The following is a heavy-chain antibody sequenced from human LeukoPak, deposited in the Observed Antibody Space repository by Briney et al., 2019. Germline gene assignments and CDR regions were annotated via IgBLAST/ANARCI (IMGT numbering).Heavy chain of an antibody. D-gene: IGHD6-25*01. J-gene: IGHJ6*02. CDR2: IFPSGIS. CDR3: ARQRGYYYGMDV. Sequence: SETLSLTCTVSRGSMSGFYWSWIRQPAGRGLEWIGRIFPSGISDFNPSLKSRVTISVDTSKNQFSLKLSSVTAADTAVYYCARQRGYYYGMDVWGQGTTVTVSS. V-gene: IGHV4-4*07. CDR1: RGSMSGFY.